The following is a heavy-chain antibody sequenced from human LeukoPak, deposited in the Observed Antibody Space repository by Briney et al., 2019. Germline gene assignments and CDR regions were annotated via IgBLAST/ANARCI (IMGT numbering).Heavy chain of an antibody. Sequence: GRSLRLSCAASGFTFDDYAMHWVRQAPGKGLEWVSGISWNSGSIGYADSVKGRFTISRDNAKNSLYLQMNSLRAEDTALCYCAKDRDGYKIYYFDYWGQGTLVTVSS. CDR1: GFTFDDYA. CDR2: ISWNSGSI. J-gene: IGHJ4*02. CDR3: AKDRDGYKIYYFDY. V-gene: IGHV3-9*01. D-gene: IGHD5-24*01.